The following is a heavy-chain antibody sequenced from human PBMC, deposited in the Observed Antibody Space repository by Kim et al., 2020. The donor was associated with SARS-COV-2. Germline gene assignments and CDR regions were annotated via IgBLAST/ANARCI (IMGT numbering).Heavy chain of an antibody. Sequence: SETLSPTCTVSGGSVSSGSYYWSWIRQPPGKGLEWIGYIYYSGSTNYNPSLKSRVTISVDTSKNQFSLKLSSVTAADTAVYYCARVGGYCSSTSCHNRFDPWGQGTLVTVSS. J-gene: IGHJ5*02. CDR1: GGSVSSGSYY. D-gene: IGHD2-2*01. V-gene: IGHV4-61*01. CDR2: IYYSGST. CDR3: ARVGGYCSSTSCHNRFDP.